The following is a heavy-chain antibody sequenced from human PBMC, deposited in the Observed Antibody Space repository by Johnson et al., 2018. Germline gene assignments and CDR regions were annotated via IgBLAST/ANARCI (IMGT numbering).Heavy chain of an antibody. D-gene: IGHD6-19*01. CDR3: AKVRSGWYETYYNYYYGMDV. V-gene: IGHV3-23*04. CDR2: ISGRGNSL. J-gene: IGHJ6*02. Sequence: VQLVQSGGGVVQPGRSLRLSCAASGFTFSSYGMHWVRQAPGKGLEWVSGISGRGNSLHNADSVKGRFTISRDNSKETLYLQMNSLRVEDTAVYYCAKVRSGWYETYYNYYYGMDVWGQGTMVTVSS. CDR1: GFTFSSYG.